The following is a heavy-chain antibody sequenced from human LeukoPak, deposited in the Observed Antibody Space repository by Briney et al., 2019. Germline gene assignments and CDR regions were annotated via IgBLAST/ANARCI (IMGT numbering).Heavy chain of an antibody. D-gene: IGHD3-22*01. V-gene: IGHV3-7*01. Sequence: GGSLRLSCAASGFSLSDYWMIWVRQAPGKGLECVGNIKFDGSEIYYVHSVRARFSISRDNAKNSLYLQMNSLRVENTAVYYCTRDLNHDSSGWGQGTLVTVSS. CDR1: GFSLSDYW. J-gene: IGHJ4*02. CDR3: TRDLNHDSSG. CDR2: IKFDGSEI.